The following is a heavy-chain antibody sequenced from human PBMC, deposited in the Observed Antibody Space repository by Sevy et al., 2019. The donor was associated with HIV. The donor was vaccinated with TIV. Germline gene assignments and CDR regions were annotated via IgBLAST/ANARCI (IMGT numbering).Heavy chain of an antibody. CDR1: AFTFSNDW. V-gene: IGHV3-15*07. CDR3: ATLGGNYWGDWLDP. J-gene: IGHJ5*02. CDR2: IRSATDGGTT. D-gene: IGHD3-16*01. Sequence: GGSLRLSCVASAFTFSNDWMTWVRQAPGKGLEWVGHIRSATDGGTTDYAAPVKGRFTISSHDSKNTVYLEMNSLKIEDTGVYFCATLGGNYWGDWLDPWGQGTLVTVSS.